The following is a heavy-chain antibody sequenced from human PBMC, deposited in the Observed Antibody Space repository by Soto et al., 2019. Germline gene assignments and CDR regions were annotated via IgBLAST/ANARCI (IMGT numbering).Heavy chain of an antibody. CDR2: ISDGGGST. CDR1: GFTFSKNA. V-gene: IGHV3-23*01. J-gene: IGHJ4*02. D-gene: IGHD2-2*01. CDR3: ARAFCGGTSCHGGNFDY. Sequence: EIQLLESGGDLVQPGGSLRLSCAASGFTFSKNAMSWVRQAPGKGLAWVSAISDGGGSTYYAYSVKGRLTISRDNSKNTLSLQMNSLRAEDTALYYCARAFCGGTSCHGGNFDYRRQGTLVTVSS.